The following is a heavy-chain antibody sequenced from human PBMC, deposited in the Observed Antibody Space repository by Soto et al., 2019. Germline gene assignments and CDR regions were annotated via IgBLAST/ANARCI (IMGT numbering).Heavy chain of an antibody. Sequence: PSETLSLTCTVSGGSISSYYWSWIRQPPGKGLEWIGYIYYSGSTNYNPSLKSRVTISVDTSKNQFSLRLSSVTAADTAVYFCARQMRGPIPYFGWLSPVTAWGQGTQVTVSS. D-gene: IGHD3-9*01. J-gene: IGHJ5*02. CDR3: ARQMRGPIPYFGWLSPVTA. V-gene: IGHV4-59*08. CDR1: GGSISSYY. CDR2: IYYSGST.